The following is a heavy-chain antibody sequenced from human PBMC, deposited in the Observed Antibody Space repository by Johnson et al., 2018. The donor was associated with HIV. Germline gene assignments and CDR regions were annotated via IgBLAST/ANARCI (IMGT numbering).Heavy chain of an antibody. D-gene: IGHD3-10*01. J-gene: IGHJ3*02. V-gene: IGHV3-33*01. CDR3: VGGGITMEVDI. CDR2: IWFDGSNK. CDR1: GFTFSNYG. Sequence: QVQLVESGGGVVQPGRSLRLSCAASGFTFSNYGMHWVRQAPGKGLEWVAVIWFDGSNKYYADSVKGRFTIARDNSKTTRYLQMDSLRGEDTAVYYCVGGGITMEVDIWGQGTMVTVSS.